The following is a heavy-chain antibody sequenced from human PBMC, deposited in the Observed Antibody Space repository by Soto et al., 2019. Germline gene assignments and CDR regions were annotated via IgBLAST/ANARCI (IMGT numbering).Heavy chain of an antibody. CDR2: IYHSGST. V-gene: IGHV4-4*02. CDR3: ARRWGEGRVDY. Sequence: QVQLQESGPGLVKPSGTLSLTCAVSGGSISSSNWWSWVRQPPGKGLQWIGEIYHSGSTNYIPSLKXGXTXSXXKARNPSSLKPSSVTAADTAVYYCARRWGEGRVDYWGQGTLVTVSS. CDR1: GGSISSSNW. J-gene: IGHJ4*02. D-gene: IGHD3-10*01.